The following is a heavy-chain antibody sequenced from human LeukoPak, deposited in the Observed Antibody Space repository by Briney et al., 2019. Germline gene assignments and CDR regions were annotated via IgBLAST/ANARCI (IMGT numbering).Heavy chain of an antibody. V-gene: IGHV3-66*01. CDR2: TYSGETT. J-gene: IGHJ4*02. CDR1: GFIVRSNH. CDR3: ARERPDSRNLDS. D-gene: IGHD1-14*01. Sequence: GGSLRLSCAAFGFIVRSNHINWVRQAPGMGLEWVSITYSGETTYYADSVRGRFIISRDDSKNTLSLEMNDLRVEDTAVYYCARERPDSRNLDSWGRGALVTVSS.